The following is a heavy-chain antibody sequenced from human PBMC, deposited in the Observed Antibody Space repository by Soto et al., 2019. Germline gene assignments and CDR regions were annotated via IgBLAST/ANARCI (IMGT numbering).Heavy chain of an antibody. CDR1: GFTFSSSV. CDR2: ISFDGRSK. Sequence: GGSLRLSCAASGFTFSSSVMHWVRQAPGKGLEWVSSISFDGRSKYYADTVKGRFTISRDNSKNSVFLQLNSLRPDDTAMFYCAKHSGSAWYPYYFDFWGPGTLVTVSS. D-gene: IGHD6-19*01. V-gene: IGHV3-30*18. CDR3: AKHSGSAWYPYYFDF. J-gene: IGHJ4*02.